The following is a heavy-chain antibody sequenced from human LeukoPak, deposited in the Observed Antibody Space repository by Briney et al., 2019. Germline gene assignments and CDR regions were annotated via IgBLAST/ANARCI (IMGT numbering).Heavy chain of an antibody. CDR1: GFTFSDYY. D-gene: IGHD3-10*01. J-gene: IGHJ4*02. CDR3: ARDLPPPLRFLDY. V-gene: IGHV3-11*01. CDR2: ISSSGSTI. Sequence: GGSLRLSCAASGFTFSDYYMSWIRQAPGKGLEWVSYISSSGSTIYYADSVKGRFTISRDNAKNSLYLQMNSLRAEDTAVYYCARDLPPPLRFLDYWGQGTLVTVSS.